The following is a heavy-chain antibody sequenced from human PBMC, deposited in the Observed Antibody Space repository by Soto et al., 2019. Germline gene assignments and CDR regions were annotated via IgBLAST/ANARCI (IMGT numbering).Heavy chain of an antibody. CDR1: GGTFSSYA. D-gene: IGHD5-18*01. J-gene: IGHJ3*02. Sequence: QVQLVQSGAEVKKPGSSLKVSCKASGGTFSSYAISWVRQAPGQGLEWMGGIIPIFGTANYAQKFQGRVTISADESTSRAYMELSRLRSEDTAVYYCARVSDTAMVRTPGAFDIWGQGKMVTVSS. CDR3: ARVSDTAMVRTPGAFDI. CDR2: IIPIFGTA. V-gene: IGHV1-69*01.